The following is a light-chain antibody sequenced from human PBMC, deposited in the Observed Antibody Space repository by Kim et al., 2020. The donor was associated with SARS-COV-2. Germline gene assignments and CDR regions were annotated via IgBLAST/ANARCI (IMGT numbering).Light chain of an antibody. V-gene: IGLV2-8*01. CDR3: SSYAGSNNWV. Sequence: GQSVTISCTGTSSDVGGYYYVSWYQQHPGNAPRLIIYEVSKRPSGVPDRFSGSKAGHTASLTVSGLQAEDEADYYCSSYAGSNNWVFGGGTQLTVL. J-gene: IGLJ3*02. CDR2: EVS. CDR1: SSDVGGYYY.